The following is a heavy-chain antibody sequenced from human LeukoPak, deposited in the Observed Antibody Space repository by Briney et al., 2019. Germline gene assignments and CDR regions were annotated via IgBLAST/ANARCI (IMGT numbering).Heavy chain of an antibody. D-gene: IGHD6-19*01. CDR1: GFAFSSYG. V-gene: IGHV3-30*18. J-gene: IGHJ6*02. CDR3: AKVFGRAVAVGMDV. CDR2: ISYDGSNK. Sequence: PGKSLRLSCAASGFAFSSYGMHWVRQAPGKGLEWVAVISYDGSNKYYADSVKGRFTISRDNSKNTLYLQMNSLRAEDTAVYYYAKVFGRAVAVGMDVWGQGTTVTVSS.